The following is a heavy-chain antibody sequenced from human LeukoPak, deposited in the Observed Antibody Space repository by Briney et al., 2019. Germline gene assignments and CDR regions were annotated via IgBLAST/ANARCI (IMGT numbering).Heavy chain of an antibody. J-gene: IGHJ4*02. Sequence: SETLSLTCTVSGDSISGFYWIWIRQPPGKGLEWIGYIYYSGSTNYNPSLKSRVTISIDTSKRQFSLELTSVTAADTAVYYCARRRYTSGYLDYWGQGTLVTVSS. D-gene: IGHD3-22*01. V-gene: IGHV4-59*08. CDR1: GDSISGFY. CDR3: ARRRYTSGYLDY. CDR2: IYYSGST.